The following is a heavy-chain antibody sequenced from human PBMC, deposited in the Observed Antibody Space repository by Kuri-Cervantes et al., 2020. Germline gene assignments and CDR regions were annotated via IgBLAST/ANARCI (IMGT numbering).Heavy chain of an antibody. CDR3: AKDSFSGYYDSSGYYDT. CDR1: GFTFDDYA. V-gene: IGHV3-43D*04. D-gene: IGHD3-22*01. J-gene: IGHJ4*02. Sequence: GESLKISCAASGFTFDDYAMHWVRQAPGKGLEWVASIDTAGDKDYLGSVKGRFTISRANAKNSLYLQMNSLRAEDTALYYCAKDSFSGYYDSSGYYDTWGQGTLVTVSS. CDR2: IDTAGDK.